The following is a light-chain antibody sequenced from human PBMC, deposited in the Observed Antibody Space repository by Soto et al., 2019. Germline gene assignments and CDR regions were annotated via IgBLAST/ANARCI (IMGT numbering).Light chain of an antibody. Sequence: QSVLTQPPSVSGAPGQRVTISCTGSRSNIGAGYDVHWYQHLPRTAPKLLIYGNTNRPSGVPDRFSGSKSGTSASLAITGLQVEDEADYYCQSYDSSLSGWVFGGGTKVTVL. CDR3: QSYDSSLSGWV. J-gene: IGLJ2*01. V-gene: IGLV1-40*01. CDR2: GNT. CDR1: RSNIGAGYD.